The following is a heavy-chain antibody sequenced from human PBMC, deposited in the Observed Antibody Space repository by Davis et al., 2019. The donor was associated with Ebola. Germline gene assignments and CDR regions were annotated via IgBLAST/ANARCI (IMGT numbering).Heavy chain of an antibody. V-gene: IGHV5-51*01. D-gene: IGHD7-27*01. CDR1: AYSFTTYW. J-gene: IGHJ3*02. CDR2: IYPGGSAT. Sequence: GGSLRLSCKGSAYSFTTYWIGWVRPMPGKGLEWMGIIYPGGSATIYSPSFEGHVTISADKSVNTAYLQWNSLKASNTAMYYCARGRTGDDAFDIWGQGTMVTVSS. CDR3: ARGRTGDDAFDI.